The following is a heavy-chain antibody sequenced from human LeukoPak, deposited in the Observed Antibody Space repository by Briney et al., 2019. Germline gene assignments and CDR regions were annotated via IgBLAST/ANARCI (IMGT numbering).Heavy chain of an antibody. D-gene: IGHD3-10*01. CDR3: ARDYWGITLVRGVIT. V-gene: IGHV3-66*01. CDR2: LYSDDST. J-gene: IGHJ4*02. Sequence: GGSLRLSCAASGFTVSSNYMSWVRQAPGKGPEWVSVLYSDDSTYYADSVKGRFTISRDNSKNTLYLQMNSLRAEDTAVYYCARDYWGITLVRGVITWGQGTLVTVSS. CDR1: GFTVSSNY.